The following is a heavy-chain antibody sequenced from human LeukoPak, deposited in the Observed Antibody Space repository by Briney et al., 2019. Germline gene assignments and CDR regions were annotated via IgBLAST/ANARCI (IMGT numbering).Heavy chain of an antibody. CDR2: IYTSGKT. V-gene: IGHV4-4*07. CDR1: GGSISSYY. CDR3: ARDVGDSGYNYMFDY. D-gene: IGHD5-12*01. J-gene: IGHJ4*02. Sequence: PSETLSLXCTVSGGSISSYYWSWIRQPAGKALEWIGRIYTSGKTNYNPSLKSRVTMSVDTSKNQFSLKLSSVTAAGTAVYYCARDVGDSGYNYMFDYWGQGTLVTVSS.